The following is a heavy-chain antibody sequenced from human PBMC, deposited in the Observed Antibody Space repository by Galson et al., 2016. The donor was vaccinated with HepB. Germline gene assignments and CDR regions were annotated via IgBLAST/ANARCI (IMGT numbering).Heavy chain of an antibody. J-gene: IGHJ4*02. D-gene: IGHD3-9*01. V-gene: IGHV3-21*06. CDR2: ISGSGNSI. Sequence: SLRLSCAASGFTFSSYTMNWVRQAPGKGLEWVSSISGSGNSIYNADLVKGRFTISRDNAKNSLYLQMSSLRAEDTAMYYCARSILTGTPLNDYWGQGILVTGSS. CDR1: GFTFSSYT. CDR3: ARSILTGTPLNDY.